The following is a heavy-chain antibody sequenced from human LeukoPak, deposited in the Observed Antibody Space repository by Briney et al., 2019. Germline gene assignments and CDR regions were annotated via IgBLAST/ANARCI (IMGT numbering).Heavy chain of an antibody. CDR1: GYSFTTYW. CDR3: GSQRGASGAVNWFDP. D-gene: IGHD3-10*01. Sequence: GESLKVSYETSGYSFTTYWIGWVRQMPGTGRECVGAIYPGDSDTIYSPAFQGQVTISADKSGRTAYLQRKSLKASDSAMYSCGSQRGASGAVNWFDPWGQGTLVTVSS. V-gene: IGHV5-51*01. CDR2: IYPGDSDT. J-gene: IGHJ5*02.